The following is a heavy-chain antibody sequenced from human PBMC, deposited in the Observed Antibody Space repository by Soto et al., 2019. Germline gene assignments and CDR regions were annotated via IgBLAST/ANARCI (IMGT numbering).Heavy chain of an antibody. Sequence: PGGSLRLSCAASGFTFSSYAMSWVRQAPGKGLEWVSAISGSGGSTYYADSVKGRFTISRDNSKNTLYLQMNSLRAEDTAVYYCAKVNYYGSGDPTYYYYYGMDVWGQGTTVTVSS. CDR1: GFTFSSYA. CDR2: ISGSGGST. D-gene: IGHD3-10*01. CDR3: AKVNYYGSGDPTYYYYYGMDV. V-gene: IGHV3-23*01. J-gene: IGHJ6*02.